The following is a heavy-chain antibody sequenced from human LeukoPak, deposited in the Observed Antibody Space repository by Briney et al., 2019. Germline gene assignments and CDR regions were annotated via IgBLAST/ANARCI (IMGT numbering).Heavy chain of an antibody. D-gene: IGHD5-12*01. V-gene: IGHV3-48*04. J-gene: IGHJ4*02. CDR1: GFTFSSYS. CDR2: CSSSSSTI. CDR3: ARGYSGYDHFDY. Sequence: GGSLRPSCAASGFTFSSYSMNWVRQAPGKGLEWVSYCSSSSSTIYYADSVKGRFTISRDNAKNSLYLQMNSLRAEDTAVYYCARGYSGYDHFDYWGQGTLVTVSS.